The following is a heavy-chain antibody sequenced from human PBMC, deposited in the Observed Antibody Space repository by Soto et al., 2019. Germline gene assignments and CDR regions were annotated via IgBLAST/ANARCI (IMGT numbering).Heavy chain of an antibody. CDR1: GSTFSSYA. D-gene: IGHD2-15*01. Sequence: GSLRLSCAASGSTFSSYAMHWVRQAPGKGLEWVAVISYDGSNKYYADSVKGRFTISRDNSKNTLYLQMNSLRAEDTAVYYCARDTTGSGGSWGNMDYWGQGTLVTVYS. V-gene: IGHV3-30-3*01. CDR2: ISYDGSNK. CDR3: ARDTTGSGGSWGNMDY. J-gene: IGHJ4*02.